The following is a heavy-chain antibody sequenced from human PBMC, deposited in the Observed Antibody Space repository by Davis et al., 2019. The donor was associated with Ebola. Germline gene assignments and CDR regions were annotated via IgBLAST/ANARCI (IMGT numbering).Heavy chain of an antibody. Sequence: PSETLSLTCTVSGGSISSSSYYWGWIRQPPGKGLEWIGSIYYSGSTYYNPSLKSRVTISVDTSKNQFSLKLSSVTAADTAVYYCASPNSAGAIDYWGQGTLVTVSS. CDR2: IYYSGST. J-gene: IGHJ4*02. CDR1: GGSISSSSYY. V-gene: IGHV4-39*07. D-gene: IGHD6-19*01. CDR3: ASPNSAGAIDY.